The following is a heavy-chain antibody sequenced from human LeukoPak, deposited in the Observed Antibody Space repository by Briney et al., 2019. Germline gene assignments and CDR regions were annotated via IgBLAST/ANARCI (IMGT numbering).Heavy chain of an antibody. Sequence: GGSLRLSCAASGFTFSNYWMAWVRQAPGKGLEWVAVISYDGSNKYYADSVKGRFTISRDNSKNTLYLQMNSLRAEDTAVYYCAKDRGYITYYFDYWGQGTLVTVSS. V-gene: IGHV3-30*18. D-gene: IGHD3-10*01. CDR3: AKDRGYITYYFDY. CDR1: GFTFSNYW. J-gene: IGHJ4*02. CDR2: ISYDGSNK.